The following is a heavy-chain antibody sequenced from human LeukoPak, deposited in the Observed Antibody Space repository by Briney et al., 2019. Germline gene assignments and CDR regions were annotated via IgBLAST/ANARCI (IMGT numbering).Heavy chain of an antibody. D-gene: IGHD2/OR15-2a*01. CDR2: TRSKIYGGAP. CDR3: ARGQTVSGAKYYFDF. Sequence: PGGSLTLSCLTSGFTFRDYGLGWVRQAPGMGLEWVSFTRSKIYGGAPEYAASVRGRFSVSRDDSESIAYLQMNNLESEDTAVYYCARGQTVSGAKYYFDFWSPGTLVAVSS. CDR1: GFTFRDYG. J-gene: IGHJ4*02. V-gene: IGHV3-49*04.